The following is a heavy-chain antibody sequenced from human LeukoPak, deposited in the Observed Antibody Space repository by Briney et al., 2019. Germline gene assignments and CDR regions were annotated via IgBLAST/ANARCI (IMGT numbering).Heavy chain of an antibody. CDR2: IYTSGST. D-gene: IGHD6-6*01. Sequence: PSETLSLTCTVSGGSISSYYWSWIRLPPGKGLEGIGYIYTSGSTNYNPSLKSRVTISVDTSKNQFSLQLSSVTAADTAVYYCARYSSSSLGAFDIWGQGTMVTVSS. V-gene: IGHV4-4*09. J-gene: IGHJ3*02. CDR3: ARYSSSSLGAFDI. CDR1: GGSISSYY.